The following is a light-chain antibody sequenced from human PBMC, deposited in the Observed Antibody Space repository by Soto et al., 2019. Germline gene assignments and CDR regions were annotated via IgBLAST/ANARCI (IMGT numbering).Light chain of an antibody. Sequence: LTRPRSVSGSPGQSVTISCTGTSSDVGNYNYVSWYQQHPDKAPKLMIYDVSKRPSGVPDRFSGSKSGNTASLTISGLQAEDEADYYCCSYAGSYTYVFGTGTKVTVL. V-gene: IGLV2-11*01. CDR3: CSYAGSYTYV. CDR1: SSDVGNYNY. CDR2: DVS. J-gene: IGLJ1*01.